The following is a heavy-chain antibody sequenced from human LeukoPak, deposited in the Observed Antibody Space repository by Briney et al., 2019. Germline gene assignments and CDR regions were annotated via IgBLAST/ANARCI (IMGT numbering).Heavy chain of an antibody. CDR1: GFTFSDDY. CDR3: VRWGDYYQSLFDS. V-gene: IGHV3-11*06. Sequence: GGSLRLSCAVSGFTFSDDYMSWIRQAPGKGLEWVSYISSSSSYTNYADSVKGRFTISRDNAKNSLYLQMNSLRAEDTAVYYCVRWGDYYQSLFDSWGHGTLVTVSS. D-gene: IGHD3-3*01. J-gene: IGHJ4*01. CDR2: ISSSSSYT.